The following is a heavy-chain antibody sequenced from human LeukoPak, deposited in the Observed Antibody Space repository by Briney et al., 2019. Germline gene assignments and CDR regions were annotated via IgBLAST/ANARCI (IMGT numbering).Heavy chain of an antibody. Sequence: SETLSLTCTVSGGSISSSSYYWGWIRQPPGKGLEWIGSIYYSGSTYYNPSLKSRVTISVDTSKNQFSLKLSSVTAADTAVYYCARVGPRILYYGGSSLDYWGQGTLVTVSS. CDR2: IYYSGST. V-gene: IGHV4-39*07. CDR3: ARVGPRILYYGGSSLDY. J-gene: IGHJ4*02. CDR1: GGSISSSSYY. D-gene: IGHD2-8*01.